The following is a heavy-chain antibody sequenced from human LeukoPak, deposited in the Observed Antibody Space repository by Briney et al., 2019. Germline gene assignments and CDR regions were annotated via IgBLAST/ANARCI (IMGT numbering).Heavy chain of an antibody. CDR3: ARYYYGSGSYYENY. J-gene: IGHJ4*02. D-gene: IGHD3-10*01. CDR1: GGSISSYY. V-gene: IGHV4-59*08. CDR2: IYYSGST. Sequence: PSETLSLTCTVSGGSISSYYWSWIRQPPGKGLEWIGYIYYSGSTNYNPSLKSRVTISVDTSKNQFSLKLSSVTAADTAVYYCARYYYGSGSYYENYWGQGTLVTVSS.